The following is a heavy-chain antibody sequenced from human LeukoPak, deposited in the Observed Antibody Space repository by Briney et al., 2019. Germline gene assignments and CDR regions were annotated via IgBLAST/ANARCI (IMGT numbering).Heavy chain of an antibody. Sequence: GGSVRLSCTASGFTFSSYGMNWLRQAPGKGLEWVSSISGSSSYIYYAVSLKGRFTISRDNAKNALYLQMNSLRDEDTALYYCARGGLIRGTLNSLIAFDLWGQGIMVTVSS. CDR1: GFTFSSYG. D-gene: IGHD3-10*01. CDR3: ARGGLIRGTLNSLIAFDL. J-gene: IGHJ3*01. CDR2: ISGSSSYI. V-gene: IGHV3-21*01.